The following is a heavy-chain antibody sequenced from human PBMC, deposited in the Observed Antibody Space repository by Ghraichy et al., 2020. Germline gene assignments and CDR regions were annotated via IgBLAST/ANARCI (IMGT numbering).Heavy chain of an antibody. V-gene: IGHV3-23*01. CDR3: ATEILSYYDSSGQFYYFDY. J-gene: IGHJ4*02. CDR1: GFTFSSYA. Sequence: GESLNISCAASGFTFSSYAMSWVRQAPGKGLEWVSAISGSGGSTYYADSVKGRFTISRDNSKNTLYLQMNSLRAEDTAVYYCATEILSYYDSSGQFYYFDYWGQGTLVTISS. CDR2: ISGSGGST. D-gene: IGHD3-22*01.